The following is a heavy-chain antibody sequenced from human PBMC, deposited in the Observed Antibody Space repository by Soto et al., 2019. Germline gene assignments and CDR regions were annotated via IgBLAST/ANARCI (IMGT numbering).Heavy chain of an antibody. J-gene: IGHJ4*02. CDR3: AKGNYGVVDY. CDR2: ISYDGSNK. Sequence: QVQLVESGGGVVQPGRSLRLSCAASGFTFSSYGMHWVRQAPGKGLEWVAVISYDGSNKYYADSVKGRFTISRDNSKNTLYLQVNSLRAEDTAVYYCAKGNYGVVDYWGQGTLVTVSS. V-gene: IGHV3-30*18. D-gene: IGHD4-17*01. CDR1: GFTFSSYG.